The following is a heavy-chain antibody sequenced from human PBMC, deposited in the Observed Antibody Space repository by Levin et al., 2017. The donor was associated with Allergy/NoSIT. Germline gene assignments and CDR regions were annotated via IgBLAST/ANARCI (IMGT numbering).Heavy chain of an antibody. Sequence: SQTLSLTCTVSGGSINNHYWTWIRQPPGKGLEWIGYIYYSGSTSYNPSLESRVTMSVDMSRNQFSLKLTSVTAADTAVYYCARAGSGWFSAEDYWGQGILVTVSS. J-gene: IGHJ4*02. V-gene: IGHV4-59*11. CDR2: IYYSGST. CDR3: ARAGSGWFSAEDY. CDR1: GGSINNHY. D-gene: IGHD6-19*01.